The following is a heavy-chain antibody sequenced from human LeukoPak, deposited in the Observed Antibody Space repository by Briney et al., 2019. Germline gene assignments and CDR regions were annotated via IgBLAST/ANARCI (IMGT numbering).Heavy chain of an antibody. CDR2: IYYSGST. CDR3: ARLLSGFILKEFDI. D-gene: IGHD6-19*01. V-gene: IGHV4-39*01. J-gene: IGHJ3*02. CDR1: GGSISSGDYY. Sequence: PSQTLSLTCTVSGGSISSGDYYWSWIRQPPGKGLEWIGSIYYSGSTYYNPSLKSRVTISVDTSKNQFSLKLSSVTAADTAVYYCARLLSGFILKEFDIWGQGTMVTVSS.